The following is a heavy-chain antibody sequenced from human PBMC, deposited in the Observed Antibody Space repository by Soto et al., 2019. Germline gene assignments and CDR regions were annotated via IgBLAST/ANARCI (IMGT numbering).Heavy chain of an antibody. CDR2: IYSGGST. V-gene: IGHV3-66*01. CDR3: ARSRVDSSGYAFDI. D-gene: IGHD3-22*01. J-gene: IGHJ3*02. Sequence: GGSLRLSCAASGFTVSSNYMSWVRQAPGKGLEWVSVIYSGGSTYYADSVKGRFTISRHNSKNTLYLQMNSLRAEDTAVYYCARSRVDSSGYAFDIWGQGTMVTVSS. CDR1: GFTVSSNY.